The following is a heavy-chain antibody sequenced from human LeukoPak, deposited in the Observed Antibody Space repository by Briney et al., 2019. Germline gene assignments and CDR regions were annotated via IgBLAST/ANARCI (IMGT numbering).Heavy chain of an antibody. J-gene: IGHJ5*02. V-gene: IGHV1-8*01. CDR3: ARENYYYGSGSYFVGWFDP. CDR1: GYTFTSYD. Sequence: ASVEVSCKASGYTFTSYDINWVRQATGQGLEWMGWMNPNSGNTGYAQKFQGRVTMTRNTSISTAYMELSSLRSEDTAVYYCARENYYYGSGSYFVGWFDPWGQGTLVTVSS. D-gene: IGHD3-10*01. CDR2: MNPNSGNT.